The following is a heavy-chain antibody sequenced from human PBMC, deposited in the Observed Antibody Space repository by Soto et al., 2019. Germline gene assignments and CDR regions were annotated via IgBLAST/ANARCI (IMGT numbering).Heavy chain of an antibody. Sequence: QVQLQESGPGLVKPSQTLSLTCTVSGGSISSGGYYWSWIRQHPGKGLEWIGYIYYSGSTYYNPYLKSRVTISVDTSKNQFSLKLSSVTAADTAVYYCARAPSYYYDSSGYADTTFDYCGQGTLFTVSS. J-gene: IGHJ4*02. CDR2: IYYSGST. CDR3: ARAPSYYYDSSGYADTTFDY. CDR1: GGSISSGGYY. D-gene: IGHD3-22*01. V-gene: IGHV4-31*03.